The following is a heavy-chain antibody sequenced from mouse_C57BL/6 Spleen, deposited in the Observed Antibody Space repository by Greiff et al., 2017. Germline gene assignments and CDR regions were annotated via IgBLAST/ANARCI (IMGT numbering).Heavy chain of an antibody. CDR3: TRQGITTVVAHWYFDV. D-gene: IGHD1-1*01. J-gene: IGHJ1*03. CDR1: GFTFSSYG. Sequence: DVKLVESGGDLVKPGGSLKLSCAASGFTFSSYGMSWVRQTPDKRLEWVATISSGGSYTYYPDSVKGRFTISRDNAKNTLYLQMSSLKSEDTAMYYCTRQGITTVVAHWYFDVWGTGTTVTVSS. CDR2: ISSGGSYT. V-gene: IGHV5-6*02.